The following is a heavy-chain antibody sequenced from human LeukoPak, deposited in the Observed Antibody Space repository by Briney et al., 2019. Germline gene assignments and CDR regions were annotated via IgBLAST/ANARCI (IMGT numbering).Heavy chain of an antibody. CDR1: GYTFTGYY. Sequence: ASVKVSCKASGYTFTGYYMHWVRQAPGQGLEWMGWINPNSGGTNYAQKFQGRVTMTRDTSISTVYMELTRLRSDDTAVYYCARPYCSDGSCSIGWFAPWGQGTLVTVSS. V-gene: IGHV1-2*02. J-gene: IGHJ5*02. D-gene: IGHD2-15*01. CDR3: ARPYCSDGSCSIGWFAP. CDR2: INPNSGGT.